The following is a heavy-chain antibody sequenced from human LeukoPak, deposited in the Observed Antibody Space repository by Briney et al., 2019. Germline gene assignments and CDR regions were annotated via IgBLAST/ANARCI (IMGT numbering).Heavy chain of an antibody. CDR2: ISYDGSNK. V-gene: IGHV3-30-3*01. CDR3: AREVAGGYSSSYIDY. D-gene: IGHD6-6*01. CDR1: GFTFSSYA. J-gene: IGHJ4*02. Sequence: GRSLRLSCAASGFTFSSYAMHWVRQAPGKGLEWVAVISYDGSNKYYADSVKGRFTISRDNSKNTLYLQMNSLRAEDTAVNYCAREVAGGYSSSYIDYWGQGTLVTVSS.